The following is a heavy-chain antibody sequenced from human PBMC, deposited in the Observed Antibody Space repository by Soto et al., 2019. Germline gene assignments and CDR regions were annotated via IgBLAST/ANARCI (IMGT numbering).Heavy chain of an antibody. CDR3: ARAGYATGSYDPDY. J-gene: IGHJ4*02. Sequence: QVQLQESGPGLVKPSQTLSLTCTVSGGSVRRGNYYWSWIRQFPGKGLEWIGYISNSGRTHYNPSLISRSTKVVDTSKNQFFLELRSVTAADAALYYCARAGYATGSYDPDYCGQGTLVTVSA. CDR1: GGSVRRGNYY. D-gene: IGHD3-10*01. CDR2: ISNSGRT. V-gene: IGHV4-31*03.